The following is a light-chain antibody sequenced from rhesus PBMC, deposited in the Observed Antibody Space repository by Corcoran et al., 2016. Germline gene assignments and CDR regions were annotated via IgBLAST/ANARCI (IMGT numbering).Light chain of an antibody. V-gene: IGKV3-24*04. CDR2: DAS. CDR1: QSVDSY. Sequence: EIVVTQSPATLSLSPGERATLSCRASQSVDSYLAWYQQKPGQAPRLLIYDASSRATGIPDRFSGSGSGTDFTLTISSLEHEDVGVYYCQQSSDFWTFGQGTKVEIK. J-gene: IGKJ1*01. CDR3: QQSSDFWT.